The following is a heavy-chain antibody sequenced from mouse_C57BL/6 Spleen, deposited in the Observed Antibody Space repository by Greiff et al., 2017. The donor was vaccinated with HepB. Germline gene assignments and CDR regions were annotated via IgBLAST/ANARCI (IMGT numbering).Heavy chain of an antibody. CDR1: GYTFTDYE. CDR3: TRSKPLAMDY. J-gene: IGHJ4*01. CDR2: IDPETGGT. D-gene: IGHD2-5*01. Sequence: VKLQESGAELVRPGASVTLSCKASGYTFTDYEMLWVKQTPVHGLEWIGAIDPETGGTAYNQKFKGKAILTADKSSSTAYMELRSLTSEDSAVYYCTRSKPLAMDYWGQGTSVTVSS. V-gene: IGHV1-15*01.